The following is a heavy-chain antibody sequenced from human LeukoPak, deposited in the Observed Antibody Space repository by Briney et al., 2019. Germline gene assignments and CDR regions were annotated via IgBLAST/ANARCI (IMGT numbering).Heavy chain of an antibody. CDR3: ASGSWSRRFAT. J-gene: IGHJ5*02. Sequence: SERLSLTCAVYDETLNGYYWGGIRQPQGKGLEWIGEMNDSGRTTYDPSLESRATISAERSKNQCSLKLTAVAAADTAVYYCASGSWSRRFATWGQGTLVTVSS. CDR1: DETLNGYY. D-gene: IGHD1-14*01. V-gene: IGHV4-34*01. CDR2: MNDSGRT.